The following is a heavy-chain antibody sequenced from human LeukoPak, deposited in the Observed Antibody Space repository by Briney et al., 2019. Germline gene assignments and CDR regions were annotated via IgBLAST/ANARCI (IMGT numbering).Heavy chain of an antibody. CDR3: ARREDSSGYYSAYYFDY. Sequence: PSGTLSLTCAVYGGSFSGYYWSWIRQPPGKGLEWIGEINHSGSTNYNPSLKSRVTISVDTSKNQFSLKLSSVTAADTAVYYCARREDSSGYYSAYYFDYWGQGTLVTVSS. CDR1: GGSFSGYY. V-gene: IGHV4-34*01. D-gene: IGHD3-22*01. CDR2: INHSGST. J-gene: IGHJ4*02.